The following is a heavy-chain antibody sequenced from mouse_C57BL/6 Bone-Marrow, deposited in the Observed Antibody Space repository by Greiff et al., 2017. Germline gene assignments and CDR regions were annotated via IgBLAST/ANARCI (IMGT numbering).Heavy chain of an antibody. Sequence: QVQLQQPGAELVKPGASVKLSCKASGYTFTSYWMQWVKQRPGQGLEWIGEIDPSDSYTTYNQKFKGKATLTVDTSSSTAYMQLRSLTSEDSAVYYGARSLITTVGPWYFDVWGTGTTVTVSS. CDR1: GYTFTSYW. CDR3: ARSLITTVGPWYFDV. J-gene: IGHJ1*03. CDR2: IDPSDSYT. V-gene: IGHV1-50*01. D-gene: IGHD1-1*01.